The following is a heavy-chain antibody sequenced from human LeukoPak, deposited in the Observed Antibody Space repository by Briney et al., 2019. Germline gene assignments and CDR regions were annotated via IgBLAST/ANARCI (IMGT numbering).Heavy chain of an antibody. J-gene: IGHJ4*02. CDR2: ISSSGSTI. V-gene: IGHV3-11*01. Sequence: GGSLRLSCAASGFTFSDYYMSWIRQAPGKGLEWVSYISSSGSTIYYADSVKGRFTISRDNAKNSLYLQMNSLRAEDTAVYYCAKELFSALAYFDYWGQGTLVTVSS. CDR3: AKELFSALAYFDY. D-gene: IGHD1-26*01. CDR1: GFTFSDYY.